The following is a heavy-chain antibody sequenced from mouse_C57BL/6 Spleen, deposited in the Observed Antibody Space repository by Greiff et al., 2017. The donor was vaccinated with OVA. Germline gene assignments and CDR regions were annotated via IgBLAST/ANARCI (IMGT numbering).Heavy chain of an antibody. D-gene: IGHD2-1*01. V-gene: IGHV7-3*01. CDR2: IRNKANGYTT. J-gene: IGHJ4*01. Sequence: EVKLVESGGGLVQPGGSLSLSCAASGFTFTDYYMSWVRQPPGKALEWLGFIRNKANGYTTEYSASVKGRFTISRDNSQSILYLQMNALRAEDSATYYCARSSDGNFAMDYWGQGTSVTVSS. CDR1: GFTFTDYY. CDR3: ARSSDGNFAMDY.